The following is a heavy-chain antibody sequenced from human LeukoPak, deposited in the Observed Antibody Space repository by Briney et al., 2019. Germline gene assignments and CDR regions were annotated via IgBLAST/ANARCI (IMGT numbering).Heavy chain of an antibody. CDR2: IYSGGNT. Sequence: GGSLRLSCAASGFTVCSNYLTWVRHAPGKGLEWVSLIYSGGNTNYAEFVKGRFTISRKNSKKTMYFQMNSLRAEDTAVYYCASTPGGLINWGQGTLVTVSS. V-gene: IGHV3-66*01. CDR3: ASTPGGLIN. D-gene: IGHD3-16*01. CDR1: GFTVCSNY. J-gene: IGHJ4*02.